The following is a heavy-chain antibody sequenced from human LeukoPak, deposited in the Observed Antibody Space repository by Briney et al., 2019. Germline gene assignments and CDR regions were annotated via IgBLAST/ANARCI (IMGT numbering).Heavy chain of an antibody. V-gene: IGHV1-18*01. CDR2: ISAYNGNT. D-gene: IGHD4-23*01. Sequence: SVTVSCMASGYTFPSYGISWLRQAPRQGLEWMGWISAYNGNTNYAQKLQGRVTMTTDTSTSTAYMELRSLRSDDTAVYYCARDNSIGSAWFDPWGQGTLVTVSS. J-gene: IGHJ5*02. CDR3: ARDNSIGSAWFDP. CDR1: GYTFPSYG.